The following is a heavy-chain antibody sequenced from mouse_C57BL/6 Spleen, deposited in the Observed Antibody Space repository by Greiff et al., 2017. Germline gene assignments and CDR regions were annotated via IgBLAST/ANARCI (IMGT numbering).Heavy chain of an antibody. CDR1: GYTFTSYW. D-gene: IGHD2-3*01. CDR3: ARDGRMMDY. V-gene: IGHV1-52*01. CDR2: IDPSDSET. J-gene: IGHJ4*01. Sequence: QVQLQQPGAELVRPGSSVKLSCKASGYTFTSYWMHWVKQRPIQGLEWIGNIDPSDSETHYNQKFKDKATLTVDKSSCTAYKQLSILTSEDSAVYYCARDGRMMDYWGKGTSVTVSS.